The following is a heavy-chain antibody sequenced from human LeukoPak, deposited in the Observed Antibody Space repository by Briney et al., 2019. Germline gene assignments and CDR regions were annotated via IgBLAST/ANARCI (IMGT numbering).Heavy chain of an antibody. CDR2: IGGSGGST. V-gene: IGHV3-23*01. Sequence: PGGSLRHSCAASGFAFNNYATSWVRQAPGRGLEWVSSIGGSGGSTYYADSVRGRLTMSRDKSKNTLYLQMNSLRAEDTAVYFCAKEGDSSGYYVILCFFDYWGQGTLVTVSS. CDR1: GFAFNNYA. CDR3: AKEGDSSGYYVILCFFDY. D-gene: IGHD6-19*01. J-gene: IGHJ4*02.